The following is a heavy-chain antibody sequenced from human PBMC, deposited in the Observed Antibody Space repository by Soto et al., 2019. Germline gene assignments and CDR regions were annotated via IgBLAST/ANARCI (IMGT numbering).Heavy chain of an antibody. CDR3: AKADTAMVGDWFDP. V-gene: IGHV3-48*02. CDR1: GFTFSSYS. CDR2: ISSSSSTI. Sequence: GGSLRLSCAASGFTFSSYSMNWVRQAPGKGLEWVSYISSSSSTIYYADSVKGRFTISRDNAKNSLYLQMNSLRDEDTAVYYCAKADTAMVGDWFDPWGQGTLVTVSS. J-gene: IGHJ5*02. D-gene: IGHD5-18*01.